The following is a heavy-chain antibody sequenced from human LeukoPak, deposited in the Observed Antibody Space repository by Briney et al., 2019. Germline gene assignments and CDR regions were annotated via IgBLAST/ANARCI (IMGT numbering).Heavy chain of an antibody. CDR3: AKDQGGYSAYGHLDY. Sequence: GGSLRLSCAASGFTFSSYSMSWVRQAPGKGLEWVSGIGATGVSTFYGDSVKGRFTMSRDNSKNTLYLRMDSLRAEDTAVYYCAKDQGGYSAYGHLDYWGQGTLVTVSS. CDR1: GFTFSSYS. V-gene: IGHV3-23*01. CDR2: IGATGVST. J-gene: IGHJ4*02. D-gene: IGHD5-12*01.